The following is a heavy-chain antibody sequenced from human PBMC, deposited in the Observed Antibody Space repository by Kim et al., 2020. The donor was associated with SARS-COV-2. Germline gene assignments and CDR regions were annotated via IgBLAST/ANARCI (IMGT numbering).Heavy chain of an antibody. J-gene: IGHJ6*03. CDR1: GGSFSGYY. Sequence: SETLSLTCTVYGGSFSGYYWSWIRQPPGKGLEWIGEINHSGSTNYNPSLKSRVTISVDTSKNQFSLKLSSVTAADTAVYYCARDGTMVRGVRRGYYIEV. CDR3: ARDGTMVRGVRRGYYIEV. D-gene: IGHD3-10*01. V-gene: IGHV4-34*01. CDR2: INHSGST.